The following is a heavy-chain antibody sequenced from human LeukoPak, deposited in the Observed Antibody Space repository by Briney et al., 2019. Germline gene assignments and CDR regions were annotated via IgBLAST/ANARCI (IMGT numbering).Heavy chain of an antibody. J-gene: IGHJ4*02. CDR2: ISAYNGNT. V-gene: IGHV1-18*01. Sequence: GASVKVSCKASGYSFTSYGLSWVRQAPGQGLEWMGWISAYNGNTNYAQKLQGRVTMTTDTSTSTAYMEVRSLRAEDTGVYSCARANNFDYWGRGALVIVSS. D-gene: IGHD4/OR15-4a*01. CDR1: GYSFTSYG. CDR3: ARANNFDY.